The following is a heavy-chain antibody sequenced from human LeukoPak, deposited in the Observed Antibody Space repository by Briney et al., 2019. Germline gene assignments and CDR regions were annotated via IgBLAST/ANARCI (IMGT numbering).Heavy chain of an antibody. Sequence: SETLSLTCTVSGGSISSSSYYWRWIRQPPGKGLEGIGSIYYSGSTYYNASLKSRVTISVDTSKNQFSLKLSSVTAADTAAYYCARQTGSGLFSLPGGQGTLVTVSS. CDR1: GGSISSSSYY. D-gene: IGHD3-10*01. CDR3: ARQTGSGLFSLP. CDR2: IYYSGST. J-gene: IGHJ4*02. V-gene: IGHV4-39*01.